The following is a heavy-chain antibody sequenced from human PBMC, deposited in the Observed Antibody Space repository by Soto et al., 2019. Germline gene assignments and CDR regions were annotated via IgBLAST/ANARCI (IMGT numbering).Heavy chain of an antibody. V-gene: IGHV1-3*01. D-gene: IGHD3-10*01. J-gene: IGHJ6*02. CDR1: GYTFTSYA. Sequence: ASVKVSCKASGYTFTSYAMHWVRQAPGQRLEWMGWINAGNGNTKYSQKFQGRVTITRDTSASTAYMELSSLRSEDTAVYYCARGLGITMVRGVSYYYYYGMDVWGQGTTVTVSS. CDR3: ARGLGITMVRGVSYYYYYGMDV. CDR2: INAGNGNT.